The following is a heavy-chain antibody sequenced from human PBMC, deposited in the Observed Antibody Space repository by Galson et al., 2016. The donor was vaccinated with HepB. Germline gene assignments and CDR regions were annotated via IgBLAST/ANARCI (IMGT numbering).Heavy chain of an antibody. Sequence: SLRLSCAGSGFVLSAYGFNWIRQAPGKGLEWVSSISNAGSYRHYTDSVKGRFTISRDNDKHSLYLQMNSLRAEDTAVYYCARSGGTYSSSSYYFDSWGQGTLVAVSS. D-gene: IGHD6-6*01. CDR3: ARSGGTYSSSSYYFDS. V-gene: IGHV3-21*01. J-gene: IGHJ4*02. CDR1: GFVLSAYG. CDR2: ISNAGSYR.